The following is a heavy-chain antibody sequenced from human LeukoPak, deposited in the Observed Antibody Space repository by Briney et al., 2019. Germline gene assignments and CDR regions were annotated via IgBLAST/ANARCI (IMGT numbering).Heavy chain of an antibody. CDR2: IYNSGST. J-gene: IGHJ5*02. D-gene: IGHD2-15*01. CDR1: GGSISNYY. Sequence: SETLSLTCTVSGGSISNYYWSWIRQPPGKGLEWIGYIYNSGSTNYNPSLKSRVTMSVDTSKDQFSLNLNFVTAADTAVYYCARGHAYCSGGSCYLRFDPWGQGTLVTVSS. V-gene: IGHV4-59*01. CDR3: ARGHAYCSGGSCYLRFDP.